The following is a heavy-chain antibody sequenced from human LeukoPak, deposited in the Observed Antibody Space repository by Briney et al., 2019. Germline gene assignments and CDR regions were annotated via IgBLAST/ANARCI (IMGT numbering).Heavy chain of an antibody. D-gene: IGHD3-22*01. J-gene: IGHJ3*02. CDR1: GFTFSSYA. CDR2: ISGSGGTT. CDR3: AKGYYYDSSGYYGTDAFDI. V-gene: IGHV3-23*01. Sequence: PGGSLRLSCAASGFTFSSYAMSWVRQAPGKGLECVSVISGSGGTTYYADSVKGRFTISRDNSKNTLYLQMNSLRAEDTAVYYCAKGYYYDSSGYYGTDAFDIWGQGTMVTVSS.